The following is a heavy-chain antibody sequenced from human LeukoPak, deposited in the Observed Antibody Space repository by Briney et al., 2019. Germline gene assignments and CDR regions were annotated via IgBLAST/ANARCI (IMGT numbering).Heavy chain of an antibody. CDR3: AREMGQDYYGSGSYYVDY. CDR2: IYYSGST. CDR1: GGSISSYY. J-gene: IGHJ4*02. Sequence: PSETLSLTCTVSGGSISSYYWSWIRQPPGKGLEWIGYIYYSGSTNYNPSLKSRVTILVDTSTKHFSLKLSSVTAADTAVYYCAREMGQDYYGSGSYYVDYWGQGTLVTVSS. V-gene: IGHV4-59*12. D-gene: IGHD3-10*01.